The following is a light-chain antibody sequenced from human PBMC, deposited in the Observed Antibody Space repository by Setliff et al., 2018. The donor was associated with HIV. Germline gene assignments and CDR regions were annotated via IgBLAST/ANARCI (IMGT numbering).Light chain of an antibody. Sequence: QSVLAQPPSTSASLGASVTLTCTLSSGYSEYKVDWYQQRPGKGPRFVMRVGTGGIVGSKGDGIPDRFSVLGSGLNRSLTIKNIHEEDESDYHCGANHGSGSNFVYVFGTGTKVTVL. CDR3: GANHGSGSNFVYV. V-gene: IGLV9-49*01. CDR1: SGYSEYK. CDR2: VGTGGIVG. J-gene: IGLJ1*01.